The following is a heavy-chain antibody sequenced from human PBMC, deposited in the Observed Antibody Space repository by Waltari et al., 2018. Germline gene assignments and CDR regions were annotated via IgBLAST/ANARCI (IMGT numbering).Heavy chain of an antibody. V-gene: IGHV3-30*02. J-gene: IGHJ4*02. Sequence: QVQLVESGGGVVQPGGPLRLSCAASGFVFSSYGMHWVRQAPGKGLEWVAFIHDDGTTKYYADSVKGRFTISRDNSKNTVYLQMNSLRAEDTAVYYCAKDDTSGSYYWGQGTLVTVSS. CDR3: AKDDTSGSYY. CDR2: IHDDGTTK. CDR1: GFVFSSYG. D-gene: IGHD3-22*01.